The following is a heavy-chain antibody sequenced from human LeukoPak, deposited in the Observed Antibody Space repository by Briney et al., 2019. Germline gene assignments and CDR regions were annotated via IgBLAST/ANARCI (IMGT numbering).Heavy chain of an antibody. CDR2: ISGSGGST. J-gene: IGHJ4*02. CDR1: GFTFSSYA. D-gene: IGHD6-19*01. Sequence: HPGGSLRLSCAASGFTFSSYAMSWVRQAPGKGLEWVSAISGSGGSTYYADSVKGRFTISRDNSKNTLYLQMNSLRAEDMAVYYCAKAIAVAGTGYFDYWGQGTLVTVSS. CDR3: AKAIAVAGTGYFDY. V-gene: IGHV3-23*01.